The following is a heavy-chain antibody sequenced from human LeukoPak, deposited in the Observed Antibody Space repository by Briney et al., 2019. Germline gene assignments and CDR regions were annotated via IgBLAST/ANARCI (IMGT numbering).Heavy chain of an antibody. V-gene: IGHV3-48*03. Sequence: GGSLSLSCPASGFTFSSYEMNWVRQAPGKGLAWVSYISSSGSNIYYAASVKGRFTISRDNAKNSLYLQMNSLRAEDTAVYYCARGLGSGYPDWGQGTLVTVSS. D-gene: IGHD3-22*01. CDR1: GFTFSSYE. CDR3: ARGLGSGYPD. CDR2: ISSSGSNI. J-gene: IGHJ4*02.